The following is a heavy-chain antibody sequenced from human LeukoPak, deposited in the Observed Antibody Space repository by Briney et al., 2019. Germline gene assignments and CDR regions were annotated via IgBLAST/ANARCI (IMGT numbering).Heavy chain of an antibody. J-gene: IGHJ6*02. CDR2: ISSRGDTI. Sequence: GGSLGLSCAPSAFTFSDYYMSWIRQAPGKGLEWVSYISSRGDTIFYADSVKGRFTISRDNTKSLLYLQMNSLRAEDTAVYYCTTDLNEVVVVPAAIYYYYGMDVWGQGTTVTVSS. CDR1: AFTFSDYY. V-gene: IGHV3-11*01. D-gene: IGHD2-2*01. CDR3: TTDLNEVVVVPAAIYYYYGMDV.